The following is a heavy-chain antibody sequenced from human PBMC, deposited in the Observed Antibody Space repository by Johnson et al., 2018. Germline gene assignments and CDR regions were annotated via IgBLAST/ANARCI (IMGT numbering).Heavy chain of an antibody. CDR2: IKQAGREK. V-gene: IGHV3-7*01. CDR1: GVSFSSYW. Sequence: VQSGGSLRVSCAASGVSFSSYWMSWVRQPPGKGLEWLANIKQAGREKYYLDAVKGRCTILRDHAKKSGTLQRSSPRVEDTAIYYCARQGAAVLDAFESWGQGTMVTVSS. CDR3: ARQGAAVLDAFES. J-gene: IGHJ3*01. D-gene: IGHD6-13*01.